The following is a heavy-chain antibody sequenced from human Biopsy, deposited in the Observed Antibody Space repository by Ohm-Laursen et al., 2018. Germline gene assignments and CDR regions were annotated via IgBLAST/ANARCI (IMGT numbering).Heavy chain of an antibody. Sequence: GTLSLTCTVSGGSVSSGSYYWSWIRQPPGKGLEWIGYIYYSGSTNYNPSPKSRVTISVDTSRNQFSLKLSSVTAADTAVYYCAGRPWPNAFDIWGQGTMVTVSS. D-gene: IGHD5-12*01. CDR2: IYYSGST. CDR3: AGRPWPNAFDI. CDR1: GGSVSSGSYY. V-gene: IGHV4-61*01. J-gene: IGHJ3*02.